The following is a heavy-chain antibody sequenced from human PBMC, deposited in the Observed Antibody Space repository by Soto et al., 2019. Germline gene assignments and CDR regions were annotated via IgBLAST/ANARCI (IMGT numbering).Heavy chain of an antibody. CDR1: GYSFTSSW. CDR2: IDPSDSYT. Sequence: GVPVKIACKGSGYSFTSSWISGVRQMPGKGLEWMGRIDPSDSYTNYSPSFQGHVTISADKSISTAYLQWSSLKASDTAMYYCARGGRYCSSTSCYTLYYGMDVWGQGTTVTVSS. D-gene: IGHD2-2*02. J-gene: IGHJ6*02. V-gene: IGHV5-10-1*01. CDR3: ARGGRYCSSTSCYTLYYGMDV.